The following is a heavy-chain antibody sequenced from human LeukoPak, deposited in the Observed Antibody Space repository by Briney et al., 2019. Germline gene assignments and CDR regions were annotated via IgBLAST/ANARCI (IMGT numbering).Heavy chain of an antibody. CDR3: ARDMSRYCTNGVCHKGHY. CDR1: GFTFSSYG. Sequence: GGSLRLSCAASGFTFSSYGMSWVRQAPGKGLEWVAVISYDGGNKYYADSVKGRFTISRDNSKNTLYLQMNSLRAEDTAVYYCARDMSRYCTNGVCHKGHYWGQGTLVTVSS. J-gene: IGHJ4*02. CDR2: ISYDGGNK. D-gene: IGHD2-8*01. V-gene: IGHV3-30*03.